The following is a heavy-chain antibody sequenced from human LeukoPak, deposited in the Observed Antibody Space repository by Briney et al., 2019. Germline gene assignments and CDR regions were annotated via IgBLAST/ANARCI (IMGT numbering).Heavy chain of an antibody. D-gene: IGHD6-19*01. V-gene: IGHV4-34*01. CDR1: GGSFSGYY. Sequence: KPSETLSLTCAVYGGSFSGYYWSWIRQPPGKGLEWIGEISHSGSTNYNPSLKSRVTISVDTSKNQFSLKLSSVTAADTAVYYCARAEQWLVYGFDYWGQGTLVTVSS. CDR2: ISHSGST. J-gene: IGHJ4*02. CDR3: ARAEQWLVYGFDY.